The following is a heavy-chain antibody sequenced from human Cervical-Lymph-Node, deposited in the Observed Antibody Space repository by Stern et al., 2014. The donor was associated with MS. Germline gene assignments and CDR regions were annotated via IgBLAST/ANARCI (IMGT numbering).Heavy chain of an antibody. Sequence: VQLVESGAEVKKPGESLKISCEASGYLFDDYWIGWVRQMSGRGLELVAIIFPRDSNTRYSPSVQGPVPLSADTSLRTASLQWCSLRASDPAMYYGAKSPATPSGYDRFDYWGQGALVTVSS. J-gene: IGHJ4*02. V-gene: IGHV5-51*03. CDR1: GYLFDDYW. CDR3: AKSPATPSGYDRFDY. D-gene: IGHD5-12*01. CDR2: IFPRDSNT.